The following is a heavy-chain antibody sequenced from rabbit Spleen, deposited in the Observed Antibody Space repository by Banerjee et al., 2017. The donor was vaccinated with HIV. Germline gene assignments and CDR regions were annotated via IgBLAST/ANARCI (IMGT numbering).Heavy chain of an antibody. Sequence: QEQLVESGGGLVKPEGSLTLTCKASGFSFSDRDVMCWVRQAPGKGLQWIACINAYTGKPVYATWAKGRFTISRTSSTSVTLQMTSLTAAHTATYFCAGDLASVVGWNFGLWGQGTLVTVS. CDR2: INAYTGKP. D-gene: IGHD3-1*01. V-gene: IGHV1S45*01. J-gene: IGHJ6*01. CDR1: GFSFSDRDV. CDR3: AGDLASVVGWNFGL.